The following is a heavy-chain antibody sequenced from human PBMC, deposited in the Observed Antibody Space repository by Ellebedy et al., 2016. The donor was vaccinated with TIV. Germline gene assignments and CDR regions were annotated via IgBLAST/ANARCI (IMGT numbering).Heavy chain of an antibody. D-gene: IGHD3-22*01. Sequence: GGSLRLXXAASGFTFSGYWMSWFRQAPGKGLEWVANIHEDGSEKYYVDSVKGRFTISRDNAKNSLYLQMNSLRAEDTAVYYCARLDYYDSSGYHWGQGTMVTVSS. CDR2: IHEDGSEK. CDR3: ARLDYYDSSGYH. CDR1: GFTFSGYW. J-gene: IGHJ3*01. V-gene: IGHV3-7*02.